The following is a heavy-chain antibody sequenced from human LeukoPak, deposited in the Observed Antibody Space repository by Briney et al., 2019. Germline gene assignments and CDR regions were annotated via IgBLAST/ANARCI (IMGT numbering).Heavy chain of an antibody. Sequence: SETLSLTCAVYGGSFSGYYWSWIRQPPGKELELIGEINHSGSTNYNPSLKSRVTISVDTSKNQFSLKLSSVTAADTAVYYCAGGGVVPTFDPWGQGTLVTVSS. CDR2: INHSGST. CDR1: GGSFSGYY. D-gene: IGHD2-2*01. CDR3: AGGGVVPTFDP. J-gene: IGHJ5*02. V-gene: IGHV4-34*01.